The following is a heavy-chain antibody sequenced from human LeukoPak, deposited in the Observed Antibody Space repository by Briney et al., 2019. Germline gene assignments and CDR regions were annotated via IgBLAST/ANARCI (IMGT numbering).Heavy chain of an antibody. J-gene: IGHJ4*02. Sequence: NGNTHYAQKFQSRITVTTDISTGTASMELRSLKSDDTAVYYCTRGVAVATAYYFDYWGRGTLVTVAS. CDR2: NGNT. CDR3: TRGVAVATAYYFDY. D-gene: IGHD4-23*01. V-gene: IGHV1-18*01.